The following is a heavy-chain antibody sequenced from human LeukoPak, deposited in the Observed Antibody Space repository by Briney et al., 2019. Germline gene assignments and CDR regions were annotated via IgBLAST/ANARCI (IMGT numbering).Heavy chain of an antibody. Sequence: SGGSLRLSCAASGFTFSNYWMSWVRQAPGKGLEWVANIKQDGSETYYVDSVKGRFTISRDNAENSVYLQMNSLRAEDAAVYYCVRDAQRLRDYWGQGTLVTVSS. CDR1: GFTFSNYW. V-gene: IGHV3-7*01. CDR3: VRDAQRLRDY. D-gene: IGHD3-16*01. CDR2: IKQDGSET. J-gene: IGHJ4*02.